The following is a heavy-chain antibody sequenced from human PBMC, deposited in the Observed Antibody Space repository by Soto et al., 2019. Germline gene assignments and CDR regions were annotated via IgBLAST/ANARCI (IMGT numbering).Heavy chain of an antibody. V-gene: IGHV4-31*03. D-gene: IGHD6-19*01. CDR3: ARSSVAGAGYFQH. CDR2: IYYSGST. CDR1: GGSVSGGVYY. J-gene: IGHJ1*01. Sequence: QVQLQESGPGLVKPSQTLSLTCTVSGGSVSGGVYYWNWIRQHPEKGLEWIGYIYYSGSTYYNPPXXXRXXISADTSKNQFSLKLSSVTVAATAVYSCARSSVAGAGYFQHWGQGTQVIVSS.